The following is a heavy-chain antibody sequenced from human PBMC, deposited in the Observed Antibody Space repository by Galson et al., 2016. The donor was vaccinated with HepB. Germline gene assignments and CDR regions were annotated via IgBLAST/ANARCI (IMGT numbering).Heavy chain of an antibody. CDR1: GFNFRRFG. D-gene: IGHD3-22*01. Sequence: LRLSCAASGFNFRRFGMHWVRQAPGKGLEWVAVIWYDASNKYYADSVKGRFTISRDTSKNTLYLQMNNLRAEDTAIYYCEGYSDPFDIWGQGTMVTVSS. J-gene: IGHJ3*02. V-gene: IGHV3-33*01. CDR3: EGYSDPFDI. CDR2: IWYDASNK.